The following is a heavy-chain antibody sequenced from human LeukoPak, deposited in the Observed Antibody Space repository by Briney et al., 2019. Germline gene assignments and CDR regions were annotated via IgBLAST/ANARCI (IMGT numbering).Heavy chain of an antibody. CDR1: GYTFTSYG. Sequence: ASVKVSCKASGYTFTSYGISWVRQAPGQGLEWMGWISAYNGNTNYAQKLQGRVTMTTDTSTSTAYMELRSPRSDDTAVYYCARDFAQVLRWKAFDIWGQGTMVTVSS. D-gene: IGHD1-1*01. V-gene: IGHV1-18*01. CDR3: ARDFAQVLRWKAFDI. CDR2: ISAYNGNT. J-gene: IGHJ3*02.